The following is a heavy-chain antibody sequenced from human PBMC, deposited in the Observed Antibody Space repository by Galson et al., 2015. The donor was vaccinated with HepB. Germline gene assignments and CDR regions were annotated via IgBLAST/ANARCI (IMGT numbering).Heavy chain of an antibody. D-gene: IGHD6-19*01. CDR2: IKQDGSEK. Sequence: SLRLSCAASGFTFSSYWMSWVRQAPGKGLEWVANIKQDGSEKYYVDSVKGRFTISRDNAKNSLYLQMNSLRAEDTAVYYCARDVVAVAGIWLGYWGQGTLVTVSS. CDR1: GFTFSSYW. CDR3: ARDVVAVAGIWLGY. V-gene: IGHV3-7*03. J-gene: IGHJ4*02.